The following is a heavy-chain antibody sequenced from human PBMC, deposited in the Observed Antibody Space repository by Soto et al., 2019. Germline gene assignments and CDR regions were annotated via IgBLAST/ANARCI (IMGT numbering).Heavy chain of an antibody. Sequence: EVQLVESGGGLVQPGRSLRLSCAASGFTFDDYAMHWVRQAPGKGLEWVSGISWNSGSIGYADSVKGRFTISRDNAKNSLYLQMNSLRAEDTALYYCAKGEHYYDSSGLVDPWGQGTLVTVSS. CDR1: GFTFDDYA. V-gene: IGHV3-9*01. J-gene: IGHJ5*02. D-gene: IGHD3-22*01. CDR2: ISWNSGSI. CDR3: AKGEHYYDSSGLVDP.